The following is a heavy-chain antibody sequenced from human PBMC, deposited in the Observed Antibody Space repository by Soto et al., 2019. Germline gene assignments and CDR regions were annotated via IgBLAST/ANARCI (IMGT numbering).Heavy chain of an antibody. CDR1: GFTFSDYY. D-gene: IGHD6-13*01. CDR3: ARGIASKYYYYYMDV. CDR2: ISSSGSTI. Sequence: PGGSLRLSCAASGFTFSDYYMSWIRQAPGKGLEWVSYISSSGSTIYYADSVKGRFTISRDNAKNSLYLQMNSLRAEDTAVYYCARGIASKYYYYYMDVWGKGTTVTVSS. V-gene: IGHV3-11*01. J-gene: IGHJ6*03.